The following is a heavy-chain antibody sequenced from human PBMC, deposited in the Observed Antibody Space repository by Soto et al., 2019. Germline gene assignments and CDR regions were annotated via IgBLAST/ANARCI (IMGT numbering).Heavy chain of an antibody. V-gene: IGHV1-69*04. CDR1: GYTFTSYG. Sequence: SVKVSCKASGYTFTSYGISWVRQAPGQGLEWMGRIIPILGIANYAQKFQGRVTITADKSTSTAYMELSSLRSEDTAVYYCARDFGYYDSSGYGLFWGQGTLVTVSS. D-gene: IGHD3-22*01. J-gene: IGHJ4*02. CDR3: ARDFGYYDSSGYGLF. CDR2: IIPILGIA.